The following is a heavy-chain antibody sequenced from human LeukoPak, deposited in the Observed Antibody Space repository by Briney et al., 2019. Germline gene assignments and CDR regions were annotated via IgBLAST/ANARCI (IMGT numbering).Heavy chain of an antibody. Sequence: SETLSLTCTVSGGSITSYYWSWIRQPPGKGLECIGYIYYSGSTNYNPSLKSRVTISVDTSKNQFSLKLSSVTAADTAVYYCARAAAGTFRYFDYWGQGTLVTVSS. J-gene: IGHJ4*02. CDR3: ARAAAGTFRYFDY. V-gene: IGHV4-59*08. CDR1: GGSITSYY. D-gene: IGHD6-13*01. CDR2: IYYSGST.